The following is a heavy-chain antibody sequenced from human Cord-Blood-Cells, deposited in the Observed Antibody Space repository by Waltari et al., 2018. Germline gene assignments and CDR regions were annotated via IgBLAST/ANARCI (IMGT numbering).Heavy chain of an antibody. J-gene: IGHJ3*02. Sequence: QLQLQESGSGLVKPSQTLSLTCAVSGGSISSGGYSWSWIRQPPGKGLAWIGYIYHSGSTYYNPSLKSRVTISVDRSKNQFSLKLSSVTAADTAVYYCASTYYDFWSGYYDAFDIWGQGTMVTVSS. CDR2: IYHSGST. CDR1: GGSISSGGYS. V-gene: IGHV4-30-2*01. CDR3: ASTYYDFWSGYYDAFDI. D-gene: IGHD3-3*01.